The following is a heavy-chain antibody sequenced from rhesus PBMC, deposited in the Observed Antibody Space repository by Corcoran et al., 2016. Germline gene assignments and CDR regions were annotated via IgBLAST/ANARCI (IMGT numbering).Heavy chain of an antibody. Sequence: QVQLQESGPGLVKPSETLSLTCTVSGASISNYYWSLIRQPPGKGREWFGGKNGNVDRTNYDPTRKSRDTITRDTAKKHFSLKLSSVTASDTAVYYCAKCCNHGYFHFDYWGQGVLVTVSS. CDR1: GASISNYY. V-gene: IGHV4-80*01. CDR2: KNGNVDRT. J-gene: IGHJ4*01. D-gene: IGHD3-28*01. CDR3: AKCCNHGYFHFDY.